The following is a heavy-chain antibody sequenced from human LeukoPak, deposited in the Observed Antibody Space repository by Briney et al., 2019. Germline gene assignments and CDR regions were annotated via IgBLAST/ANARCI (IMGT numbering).Heavy chain of an antibody. CDR3: VRGSPGYSSSWHAY. Sequence: GGSLRLSCAASGFMLSSTWMHWVRQAPGKGLVWVSRINSDATSTSYADPVRGRFTISRDDAKNTMYLQMNSLRAEDTAMYYCVRGSPGYSSSWHAYWGQGTLVTVSS. CDR1: GFMLSSTW. CDR2: INSDATST. J-gene: IGHJ4*02. D-gene: IGHD6-13*01. V-gene: IGHV3-74*01.